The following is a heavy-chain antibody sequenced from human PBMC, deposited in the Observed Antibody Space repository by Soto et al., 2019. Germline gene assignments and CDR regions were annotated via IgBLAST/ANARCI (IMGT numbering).Heavy chain of an antibody. CDR2: ISSSSSYT. CDR1: GFTFSDYY. V-gene: IGHV3-11*06. CDR3: ARAPYRRPFDY. J-gene: IGHJ4*02. Sequence: GGSLRLSCAASGFTFSDYYMSWIRQAPGKGLEWVSYISSSSSYTNYADSVKGRFTISRDNAKNSLYLQMNSLRAEDTAVYYCARAPYRRPFDYWGQGTLVTVSS.